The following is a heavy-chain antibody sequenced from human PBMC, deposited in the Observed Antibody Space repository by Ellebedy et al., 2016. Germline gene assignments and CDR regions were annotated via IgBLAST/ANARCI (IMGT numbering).Heavy chain of an antibody. D-gene: IGHD6-19*01. CDR2: IKQHGSEK. Sequence: GESLKISCTASGFTFSYYWMSWVRQAPGKGLEWVANIKQHGSEKDYVDSVKGRFTISRDDAKNSLYLQMNSQRDEDTAVYYCARDPGSGWYFDYWGQGTLVTVSS. J-gene: IGHJ4*02. V-gene: IGHV3-7*01. CDR3: ARDPGSGWYFDY. CDR1: GFTFSYYW.